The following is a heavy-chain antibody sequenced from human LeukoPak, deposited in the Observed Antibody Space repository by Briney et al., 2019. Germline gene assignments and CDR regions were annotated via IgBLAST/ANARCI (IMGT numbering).Heavy chain of an antibody. Sequence: GGSLRLSRAASGFTFSNAWMSWVRQAPGKGLEWVGRIKSKTDGGTTDYAAPVKGRFTISRDDSKNTLYLQMNSLKTEDTAVYYCTTDELEEATIGDIRVVATDYWGQGTLVTVSS. CDR2: IKSKTDGGTT. J-gene: IGHJ4*02. D-gene: IGHD2-15*01. V-gene: IGHV3-15*01. CDR3: TTDELEEATIGDIRVVATDY. CDR1: GFTFSNAW.